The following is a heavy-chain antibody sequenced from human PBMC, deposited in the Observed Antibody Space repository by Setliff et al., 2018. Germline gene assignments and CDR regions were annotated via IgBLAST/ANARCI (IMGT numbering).Heavy chain of an antibody. CDR1: GYTLNNYA. D-gene: IGHD3-16*01. CDR3: ARDGGNGVDY. CDR2: INTKTGNP. J-gene: IGHJ4*02. V-gene: IGHV7-4-1*02. Sequence: GASVKVSCKASGYTLNNYAMNWVRQAPGQGLEWMGWINTKTGNPTYAQDFTGRLVFSLDTSVNTAFVQISSLKAEDTAVYYCARDGGNGVDYWGQGTLVTVSS.